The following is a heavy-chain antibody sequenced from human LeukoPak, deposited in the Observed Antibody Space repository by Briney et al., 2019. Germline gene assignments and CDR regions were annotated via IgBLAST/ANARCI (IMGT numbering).Heavy chain of an antibody. D-gene: IGHD1-26*01. CDR2: ISGSGGST. Sequence: TGGSLRLSCAASGFTFSSYAMSWVRQAPGKGLEWVSAISGSGGSTYYADSVKGRFTISRDNSKNTLYLQMNSLRAEDTAVYYCAKDGGSYPYYFDYWGQGTLVTVSS. CDR3: AKDGGSYPYYFDY. CDR1: GFTFSSYA. J-gene: IGHJ4*02. V-gene: IGHV3-23*01.